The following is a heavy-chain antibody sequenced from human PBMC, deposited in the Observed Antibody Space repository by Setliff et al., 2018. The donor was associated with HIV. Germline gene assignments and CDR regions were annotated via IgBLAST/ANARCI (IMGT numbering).Heavy chain of an antibody. J-gene: IGHJ3*02. CDR2: IRSKAYGGTT. CDR1: GFTFGDYA. CDR3: TIPQQRLASTGDVAFDI. D-gene: IGHD6-19*01. Sequence: GGSLRLSCTASGFTFGDYAMSWVRQAPGKGLEWVGFIRSKAYGGTTEYAASVKGRFTISRDDSKSIAYLQMNSLKTEDTAVYYCTIPQQRLASTGDVAFDIWGQGTMVTVSS. V-gene: IGHV3-49*04.